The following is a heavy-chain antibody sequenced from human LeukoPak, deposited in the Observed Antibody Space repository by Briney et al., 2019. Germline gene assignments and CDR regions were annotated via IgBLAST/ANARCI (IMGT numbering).Heavy chain of an antibody. CDR1: GFTFSSYA. Sequence: PGASLRLSCAASGFTFSSYAMSWVRQAPGKGLEWVSGISGSGGSTYYADSVKGRFTISRDNSKDTLYLQMNSLGAEDTAVYYCAKDLAITMIVVGLFDYWGQGTLVTVSS. J-gene: IGHJ4*02. V-gene: IGHV3-23*01. D-gene: IGHD3-22*01. CDR2: ISGSGGST. CDR3: AKDLAITMIVVGLFDY.